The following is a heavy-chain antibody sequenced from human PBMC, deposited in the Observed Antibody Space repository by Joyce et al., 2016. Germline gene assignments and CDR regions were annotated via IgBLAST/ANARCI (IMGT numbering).Heavy chain of an antibody. CDR2: IYLGGST. CDR3: ARNGAYSQDS. V-gene: IGHV4-4*02. Sequence: QVQLQESGPGLVKPSGTLSLTCAVSGGSISSAHWWSWVRQPPGKGLEWIGEIYLGGSTACNPSLMSRVTISVDKSKSQLSLKMNSVTAADTAVYYCARNGAYSQDSWGQGTLVTVSS. CDR1: GGSISSAHW. D-gene: IGHD5-12*01. J-gene: IGHJ5*01.